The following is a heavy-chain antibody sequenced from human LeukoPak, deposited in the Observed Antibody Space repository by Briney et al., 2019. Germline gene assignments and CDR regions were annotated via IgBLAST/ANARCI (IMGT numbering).Heavy chain of an antibody. J-gene: IGHJ4*02. CDR1: GFTFDDYT. CDR2: ITWDGGST. Sequence: GGSLRLSCAASGFTFDDYTMHWVRQAPGKGLEWVSLITWDGGSTYYADSVKGRFTISRHNSKNSLYLQMNSLRTEDTALYYCAKGKNTGSYLSHVDYWGQGTLVTVSS. CDR3: AKGKNTGSYLSHVDY. D-gene: IGHD3-10*01. V-gene: IGHV3-43*01.